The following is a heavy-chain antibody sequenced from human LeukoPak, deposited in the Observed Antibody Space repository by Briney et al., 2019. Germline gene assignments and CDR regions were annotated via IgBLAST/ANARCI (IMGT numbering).Heavy chain of an antibody. J-gene: IGHJ3*02. CDR3: ARVYCSSTSCPVIGAFDI. Sequence: ASVKVSCKASGYTFTGYYMHWVRQAPGQGLEWMGWINPNSGGTNYAQKFQGRVTMTRDTSISTAYMELSRLRSDDTAVYYCARVYCSSTSCPVIGAFDIWGQGTMVTVSS. D-gene: IGHD2-2*01. CDR1: GYTFTGYY. V-gene: IGHV1-2*02. CDR2: INPNSGGT.